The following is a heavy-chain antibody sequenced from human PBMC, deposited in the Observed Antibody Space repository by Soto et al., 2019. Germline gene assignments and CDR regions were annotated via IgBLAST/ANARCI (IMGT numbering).Heavy chain of an antibody. Sequence: ASVKVSCKASGYTFTGYYMHWVRQAPGQGLEWMGWINPNSGGTNYAQKFQGWVTMTRDTSISTAYMELSRLRSDDTAVYYCARELRIAARPGKNYYYYGMDVWGQGTTVTVSS. CDR3: ARELRIAARPGKNYYYYGMDV. V-gene: IGHV1-2*04. J-gene: IGHJ6*02. CDR2: INPNSGGT. CDR1: GYTFTGYY. D-gene: IGHD6-6*01.